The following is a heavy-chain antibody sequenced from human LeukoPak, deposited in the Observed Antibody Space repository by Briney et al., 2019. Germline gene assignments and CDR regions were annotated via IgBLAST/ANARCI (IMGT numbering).Heavy chain of an antibody. J-gene: IGHJ4*02. CDR2: IYTSGST. V-gene: IGHV4-4*07. D-gene: IGHD4-23*01. CDR1: GGSITRYY. CDR3: AIHPNSAL. Sequence: SETLSLTRTLSGGSITRYYWSWIRQPAPKGLEWVGRIYTSGSTNHNPYLQRRVTISLDPSKSQFSLKLSSVTAADTAVYYCAIHPNSALWGQGTLVTVSS.